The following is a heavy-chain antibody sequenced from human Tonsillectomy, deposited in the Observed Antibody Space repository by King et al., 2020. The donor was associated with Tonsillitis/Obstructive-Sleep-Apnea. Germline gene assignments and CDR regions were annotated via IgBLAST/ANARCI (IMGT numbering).Heavy chain of an antibody. J-gene: IGHJ4*02. Sequence: VQLVESGGGLIQPGGSLRLSCAASGFTVSSNYMSWVRQAPGEGLEWVSGIYSTSSTYYAESVKGRFTISRDNSKNTLCLQMNSLGAEDTAVYYCARGHYGYFDYWGQGTLVAVSS. CDR2: IYSTSST. D-gene: IGHD4-17*01. V-gene: IGHV3-53*01. CDR1: GFTVSSNY. CDR3: ARGHYGYFDY.